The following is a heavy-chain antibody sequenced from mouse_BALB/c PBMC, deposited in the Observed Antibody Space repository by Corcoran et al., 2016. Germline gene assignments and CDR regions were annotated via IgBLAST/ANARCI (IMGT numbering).Heavy chain of an antibody. CDR1: GFNIKDTY. J-gene: IGHJ4*01. CDR3: ASDYDAHYAMDY. Sequence: EVQLQQSGAELVKPGASVKLSCTASGFNIKDTYMHWVKQRPEQGLEWIGRIDPANGNTKYDPKFQGKATITADTSSNTAYLQLSSLTSEDTAVYYCASDYDAHYAMDYWGQGTSVTVSS. V-gene: IGHV14-3*02. CDR2: IDPANGNT. D-gene: IGHD2-4*01.